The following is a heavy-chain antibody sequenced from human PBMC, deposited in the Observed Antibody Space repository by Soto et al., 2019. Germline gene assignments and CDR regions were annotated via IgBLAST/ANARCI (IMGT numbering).Heavy chain of an antibody. J-gene: IGHJ6*03. CDR3: ARDRPTVTLYGYYYYMDV. CDR1: GGSISSYY. V-gene: IGHV4-59*01. Sequence: SETLSLTCTVSGGSISSYYWSWIRQPPGKGLEWIGYIYYSGSTNYNPSLQGRVTMTTDTSTSTAYMELRSLRSDDTAVYYCARDRPTVTLYGYYYYMDVWGKGTTVTVSS. CDR2: IYYSGST. D-gene: IGHD4-17*01.